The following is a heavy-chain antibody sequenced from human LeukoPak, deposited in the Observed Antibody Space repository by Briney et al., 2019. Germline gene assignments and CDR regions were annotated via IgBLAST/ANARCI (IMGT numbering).Heavy chain of an antibody. J-gene: IGHJ4*02. CDR2: ISYDGSNK. D-gene: IGHD2-2*01. CDR3: AREFCSSTNCYFDY. Sequence: GGSLRLSCAASGFTFSSYGMHWVRQALGKGLEWVAVISYDGSNKYYADSVKGRFTISRDNSKNTLYLQMNSLRAEDTAVYYCAREFCSSTNCYFDYWGQGTLVTVSS. CDR1: GFTFSSYG. V-gene: IGHV3-30*03.